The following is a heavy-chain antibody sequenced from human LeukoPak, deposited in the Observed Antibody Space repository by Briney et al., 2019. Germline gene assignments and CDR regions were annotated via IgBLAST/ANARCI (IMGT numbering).Heavy chain of an antibody. CDR1: GFTFSSYA. Sequence: GGSLRLSCAASGFTFSSYAMTWVRQAPGKGLEWVSAISGSGGSTYHADSVKGRFTISRDNSKNMLYLQMNSLRAEDTAVYYCAKDRCSGGSCYCFDYWGQGTLVTVSS. J-gene: IGHJ4*02. CDR3: AKDRCSGGSCYCFDY. V-gene: IGHV3-23*01. D-gene: IGHD2-15*01. CDR2: ISGSGGST.